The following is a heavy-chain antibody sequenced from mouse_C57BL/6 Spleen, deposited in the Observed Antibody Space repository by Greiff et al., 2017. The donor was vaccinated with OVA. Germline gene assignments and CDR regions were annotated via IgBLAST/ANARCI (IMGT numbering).Heavy chain of an antibody. V-gene: IGHV1-69*01. CDR1: FYTFTSYW. D-gene: IGHD3-3*01. CDR2: IDPSDSYT. Sequence: QVQLQQPGAELVMPGASGKRVRNATFYTFTSYWMHWVKQRPGQGLEWIGEIDPSDSYTNYNQKFKGKSTLTVDKSSSTAYMQLSSLTSEDSAVYSCARGGDGAMDYWGQGTSVTVSS. CDR3: ARGGDGAMDY. J-gene: IGHJ4*01.